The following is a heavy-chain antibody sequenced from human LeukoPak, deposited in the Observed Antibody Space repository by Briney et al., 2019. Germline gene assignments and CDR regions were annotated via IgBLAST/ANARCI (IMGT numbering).Heavy chain of an antibody. CDR3: ARDLYSGTYDTRLDY. CDR1: GSSISSGYY. J-gene: IGHJ4*02. D-gene: IGHD1-26*01. V-gene: IGHV4-38-2*02. CDR2: IYHSGST. Sequence: SETLSLTCTVSGSSISSGYYWGWIRQPPGKGLEWIGSIYHSGSTYYNPSLKSRVTISVDTSKNQFSLKLSSVTAADTAVYYCARDLYSGTYDTRLDYWGQGTLVTVSS.